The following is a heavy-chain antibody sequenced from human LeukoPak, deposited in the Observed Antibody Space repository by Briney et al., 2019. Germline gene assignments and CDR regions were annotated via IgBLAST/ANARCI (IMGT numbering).Heavy chain of an antibody. CDR2: IKQDGSEK. CDR3: ARSPHGDYVSYFDY. J-gene: IGHJ4*02. Sequence: GGSLRLSCAASGFTFSGYWMSWVRQAPGKGLEWVANIKQDGSEKYYVDSVKGRFTISRDNAKNSLYLQMNSLRAEDTAVYYCARSPHGDYVSYFDYWGQGTLVTVSS. V-gene: IGHV3-7*01. D-gene: IGHD4-17*01. CDR1: GFTFSGYW.